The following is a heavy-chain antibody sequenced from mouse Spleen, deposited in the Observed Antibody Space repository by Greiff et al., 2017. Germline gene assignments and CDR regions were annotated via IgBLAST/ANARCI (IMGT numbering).Heavy chain of an antibody. J-gene: IGHJ4*01. CDR3: ARQGAYYGIPYAMDY. CDR2: ISSGGSYT. D-gene: IGHD2-10*01. Sequence: EVQVVESGGGLVKPGGSLKLSCAASGFTFSSYAMSWVRQTPEKRLEWVATISSGGSYTYYPDSVKGRFTISRDNAKNTLYLQMSSLRSEDTAMYYCARQGAYYGIPYAMDYWGQGTSVTVSS. CDR1: GFTFSSYA. V-gene: IGHV5-9-3*01.